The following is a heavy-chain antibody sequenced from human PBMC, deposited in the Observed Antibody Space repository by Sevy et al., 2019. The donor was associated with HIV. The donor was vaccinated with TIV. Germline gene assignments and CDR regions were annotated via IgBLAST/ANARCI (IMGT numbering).Heavy chain of an antibody. D-gene: IGHD1-1*01. Sequence: GGSLRLSCAASGFIFNSYVMSWVRQAPGKGLEWVSSISGSGGYTYYADSVKGRFTISRDNSNNMLYLQMNGLRADDTAVYYCEAITTAGRDYWGQGTLVTVSS. CDR1: GFIFNSYV. J-gene: IGHJ4*02. CDR2: ISGSGGYT. CDR3: EAITTAGRDY. V-gene: IGHV3-23*01.